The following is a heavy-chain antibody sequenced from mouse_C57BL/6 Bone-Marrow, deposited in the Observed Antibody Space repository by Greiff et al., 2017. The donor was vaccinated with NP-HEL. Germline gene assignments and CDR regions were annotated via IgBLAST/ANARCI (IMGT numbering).Heavy chain of an antibody. CDR1: GYAFSSSW. CDR3: ARERTGVYYFDY. Sequence: QVQLQQSGPELVKPGASVKISCKASGYAFSSSWMNWVKQRPGKGLEWIGGIYPGDGDTNYNGKFKGKATLTADKSSSTAYMQLSSLTSEDSAVYFCARERTGVYYFDYWGQGTTLTVSS. J-gene: IGHJ2*01. D-gene: IGHD4-1*01. CDR2: IYPGDGDT. V-gene: IGHV1-82*01.